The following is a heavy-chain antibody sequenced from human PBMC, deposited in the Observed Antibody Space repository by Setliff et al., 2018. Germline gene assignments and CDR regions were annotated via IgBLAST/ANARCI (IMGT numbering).Heavy chain of an antibody. CDR2: IYSGGNT. V-gene: IGHV4-39*07. J-gene: IGHJ4*02. Sequence: SETLSLTCTVSRGSISSSGYYWVWIRQPPGKGLEWIGSIYSGGNTYNNASLKSRVTISVDTSKNQFSLKLSYMTAADTAVYYCARFLDPRDGYQNSPGFDFWGQGALVTVSS. D-gene: IGHD2-21*01. CDR3: ARFLDPRDGYQNSPGFDF. CDR1: RGSISSSGYY.